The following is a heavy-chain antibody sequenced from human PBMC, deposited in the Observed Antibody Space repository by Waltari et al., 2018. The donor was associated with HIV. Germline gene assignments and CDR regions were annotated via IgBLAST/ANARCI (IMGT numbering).Heavy chain of an antibody. CDR3: ATGGWSFYDV. V-gene: IGHV3-21*01. Sequence: EEQLVESGGGLVKPGGSLRLSCEATGLTLSSFRMHWVRQAPGKGLEWVSSISSGGLYIHYADSVKGRFTISRHNANNSLFLQMNSLRAEDTAVYYCATGGWSFYDVWGRGTLVIVSS. D-gene: IGHD6-19*01. CDR2: ISSGGLYI. J-gene: IGHJ4*02. CDR1: GLTLSSFR.